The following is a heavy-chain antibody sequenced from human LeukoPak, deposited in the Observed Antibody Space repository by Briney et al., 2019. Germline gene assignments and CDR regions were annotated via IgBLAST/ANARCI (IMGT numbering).Heavy chain of an antibody. J-gene: IGHJ6*02. CDR2: IKQDGGEK. V-gene: IGHV3-7*01. CDR3: AREDYYGSGNYVAWGGGFDV. D-gene: IGHD3-10*01. CDR1: GFPFSSYW. Sequence: PGGSLRLSCAASGFPFSSYWMTWVRQAPGKGLEWVANIKQDGGEKYTISRDNAKNSVYLQMNRLRAEDTAVYYCAREDYYGSGNYVAWGGGFDVWGQGTTVTVSS.